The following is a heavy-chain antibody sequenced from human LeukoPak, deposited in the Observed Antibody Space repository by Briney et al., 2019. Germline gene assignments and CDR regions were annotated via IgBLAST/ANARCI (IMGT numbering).Heavy chain of an antibody. J-gene: IGHJ4*02. D-gene: IGHD3-16*02. V-gene: IGHV4-39*01. CDR3: ARHQKDYVWGSYRFDY. CDR1: GGSISSSSYY. CDR2: IYYSGST. Sequence: PSETLSLTCTVSGGSISSSSYYWGWIRQPPGKGLEWIGSIYYSGSTYYNPSLKSRVTISVDTSKNQFSLKLSSVTAADTAVYYCARHQKDYVWGSYRFDYWGQGTLVTVSS.